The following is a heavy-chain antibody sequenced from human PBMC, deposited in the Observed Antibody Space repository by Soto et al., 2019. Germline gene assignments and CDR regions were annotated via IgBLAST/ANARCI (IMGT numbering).Heavy chain of an antibody. CDR3: ARVPPAPFDY. J-gene: IGHJ4*02. CDR2: INHSGST. CDR1: GGSFSGYY. Sequence: ASETLSLTCAVYGGSFSGYYWSWIRQPPGKGLEWIGEINHSGSTNYNPSLKSRVTISVDTSKNQFSLKLSSVTAADTAVYYCARVPPAPFDYWGQGTLVTVSS. V-gene: IGHV4-34*01.